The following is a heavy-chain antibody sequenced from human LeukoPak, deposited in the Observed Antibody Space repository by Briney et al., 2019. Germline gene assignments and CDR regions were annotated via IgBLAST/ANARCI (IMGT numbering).Heavy chain of an antibody. V-gene: IGHV4-59*01. D-gene: IGHD6-6*01. Sequence: SETPSLTCTVSGGSISSYYWSWIRQPPGKGLEWIGYIYYSGSTNYNPSLKSRVTISVDTSKNQFSLKLSSVTAADTAVYYCARGGSSSGRIDYWGQGTLVTVSS. J-gene: IGHJ4*02. CDR2: IYYSGST. CDR3: ARGGSSSGRIDY. CDR1: GGSISSYY.